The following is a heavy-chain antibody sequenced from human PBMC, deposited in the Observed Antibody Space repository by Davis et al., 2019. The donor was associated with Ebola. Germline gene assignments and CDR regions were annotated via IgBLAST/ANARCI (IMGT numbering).Heavy chain of an antibody. J-gene: IGHJ3*02. V-gene: IGHV1-24*01. CDR1: GYTLTELS. CDR2: FDPEDGET. CDR3: ATGNSWCYSYGCAFDI. Sequence: ASVKVSCKVSGYTLTELSMHWVRQAPGKGLEWMGGFDPEDGETIYAQKFQGRVTMTEDTSTDTAYMELSSLRSEDTAVYYCATGNSWCYSYGCAFDIWGQGTMVTVSS. D-gene: IGHD5-18*01.